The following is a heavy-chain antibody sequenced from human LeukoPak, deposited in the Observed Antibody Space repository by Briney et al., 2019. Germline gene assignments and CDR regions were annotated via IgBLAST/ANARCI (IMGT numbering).Heavy chain of an antibody. D-gene: IGHD1-7*01. J-gene: IGHJ4*02. Sequence: GGSLRLSCAASGFTFRNYGLSWVRQAPGKGLEWVSYISGAGGNVNYADSVKGRFIISRDNGKNSLYLQMNSLRAEDTAVYYCARNNWNYVSVEGSEDYWGQGTLVTVSS. V-gene: IGHV3-48*01. CDR1: GFTFRNYG. CDR3: ARNNWNYVSVEGSEDY. CDR2: ISGAGGNV.